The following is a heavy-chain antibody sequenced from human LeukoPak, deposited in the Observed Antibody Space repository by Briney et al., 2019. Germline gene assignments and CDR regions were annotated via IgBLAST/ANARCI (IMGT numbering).Heavy chain of an antibody. CDR2: ISSSGGTV. Sequence: GGSLRLSCAASGFTFNNYFMSWIRQAPGKGLEWVSYISSSGGTVYYAGSVKGRFTVSRDDAKNSLYLQMNSLRAEDTAVYYCARGLAVAANCFDCWGQGTLVTVSS. D-gene: IGHD6-19*01. V-gene: IGHV3-11*04. CDR3: ARGLAVAANCFDC. CDR1: GFTFNNYF. J-gene: IGHJ4*02.